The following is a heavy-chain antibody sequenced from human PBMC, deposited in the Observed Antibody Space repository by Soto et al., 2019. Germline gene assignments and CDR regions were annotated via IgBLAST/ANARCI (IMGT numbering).Heavy chain of an antibody. D-gene: IGHD6-13*01. CDR1: GGSISSGDYY. CDR3: ARSLAADWFDH. Sequence: SETLSLTCTVSGGSISSGDYYWSWIRQPPGKGLEWIGYIYYSGGTYYNPSLKSRVTISVDTSKNQFSLKLSSVTAAETAVYYCARSLAADWFDHWGQGTLVTGS. J-gene: IGHJ5*02. CDR2: IYYSGGT. V-gene: IGHV4-30-4*01.